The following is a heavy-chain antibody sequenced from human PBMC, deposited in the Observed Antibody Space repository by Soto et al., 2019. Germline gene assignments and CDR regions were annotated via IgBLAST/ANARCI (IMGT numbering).Heavy chain of an antibody. CDR2: FYYSGST. CDR1: GGSISSSSYY. D-gene: IGHD6-13*01. J-gene: IGHJ4*02. Sequence: QLQLQESGPGLVKPSETLSLTCTVSGGSISSSSYYWGWIRQPPGKGLEWIGSFYYSGSTYYNPSLKSRVTISVDTSKNQFSLKLSSVTAADTAVYYCARFHYSSSWYFWGQGTLVTVSS. V-gene: IGHV4-39*01. CDR3: ARFHYSSSWYF.